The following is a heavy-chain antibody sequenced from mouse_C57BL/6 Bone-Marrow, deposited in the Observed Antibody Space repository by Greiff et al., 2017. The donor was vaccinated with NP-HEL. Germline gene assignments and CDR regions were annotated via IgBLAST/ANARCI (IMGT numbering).Heavy chain of an antibody. J-gene: IGHJ1*03. V-gene: IGHV1-42*01. Sequence: EVQRVESGPELVKPGASVKISCKASGYSFTGYYMNWVKQSPEKSLEWIGEINPSTGGTTYNQKFKAKATLTVDKSSSTAYMQLKSLTSEDSAVYYCARRLDVWGTGTTVTVSS. CDR3: ARRLDV. CDR1: GYSFTGYY. CDR2: INPSTGGT.